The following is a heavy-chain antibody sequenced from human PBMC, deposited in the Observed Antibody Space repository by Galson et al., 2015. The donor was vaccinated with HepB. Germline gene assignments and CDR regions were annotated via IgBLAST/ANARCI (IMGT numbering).Heavy chain of an antibody. Sequence: SLRLSCAASGFTVRSKYMSWVRQAPGKGLDWVSVVYSGGTTRYGDSVKGRFTISIDTSKNTLYLQMNSLRAEDTAVYYCARDGANWGWFDYRGQGTLVTVSS. CDR2: VYSGGTT. CDR1: GFTVRSKY. CDR3: ARDGANWGWFDY. D-gene: IGHD7-27*01. V-gene: IGHV3-53*01. J-gene: IGHJ4*02.